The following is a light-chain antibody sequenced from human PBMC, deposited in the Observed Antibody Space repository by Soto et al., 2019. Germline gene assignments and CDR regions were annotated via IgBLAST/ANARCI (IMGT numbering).Light chain of an antibody. CDR2: GNS. CDR1: SSNIGAGYD. J-gene: IGLJ2*01. Sequence: QSVLTKPPSVSGAPGQRVTISCTGSSSNIGAGYDVHWYQQLPGTAPKLLIYGNSNRPSGVPDRFSGSKSGTSASLAITGLQAGDEADYYCQSYDSSLSGSVVFGGGTKLTVL. V-gene: IGLV1-40*01. CDR3: QSYDSSLSGSVV.